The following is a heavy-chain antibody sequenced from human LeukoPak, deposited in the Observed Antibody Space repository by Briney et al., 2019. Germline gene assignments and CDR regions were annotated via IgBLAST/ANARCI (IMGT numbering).Heavy chain of an antibody. CDR2: IYHSGST. D-gene: IGHD6-25*01. Sequence: PSETLSLTCAVSGGSISSSNWWSWVRQPPGKGLEWIGEIYHSGSTNYNPSLKSRVTISVDKSKNQFSLKLSSVTAADTAVYYCARAGGVKTAALDLDYWGQGTLVTVSS. CDR1: GGSISSSNW. V-gene: IGHV4-4*02. CDR3: ARAGGVKTAALDLDY. J-gene: IGHJ4*02.